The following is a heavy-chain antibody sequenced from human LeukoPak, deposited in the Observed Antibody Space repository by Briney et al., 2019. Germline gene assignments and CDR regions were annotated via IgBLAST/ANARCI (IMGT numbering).Heavy chain of an antibody. CDR1: GVTVSSNY. V-gene: IGHV3-53*01. Sequence: GGSLRLSCAASGVTVSSNYMSWVRQAPGKGLECVSLIYSGGNTYYADSVKGRFTISRDNSKNTLYLQMDSLRAEDTAVYYCARDGRNTTNYNWFDSWGQGTLVTVSS. J-gene: IGHJ5*01. D-gene: IGHD2/OR15-2a*01. CDR2: IYSGGNT. CDR3: ARDGRNTTNYNWFDS.